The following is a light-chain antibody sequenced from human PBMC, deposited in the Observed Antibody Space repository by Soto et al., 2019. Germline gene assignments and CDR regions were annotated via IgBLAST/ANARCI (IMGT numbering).Light chain of an antibody. V-gene: IGKV3-15*01. CDR2: GAS. Sequence: EIVMTQSPATLSVSPGDRATLSCRASQSISNNLAWYQQRPGQAPRLLISGASTRAATISDRISGSGSETDFTLTISSLQSEDLAVYYCQQYSRWPYTFGQGTKLEI. CDR1: QSISNN. CDR3: QQYSRWPYT. J-gene: IGKJ2*01.